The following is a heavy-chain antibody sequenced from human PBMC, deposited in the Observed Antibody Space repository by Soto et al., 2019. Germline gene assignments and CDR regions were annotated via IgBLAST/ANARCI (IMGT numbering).Heavy chain of an antibody. CDR2: INAANGDT. Sequence: GGSVKVSCTASGYPFPVYGRQWVRQAPGQRLEWMGWINAANGDTKYSPKSPGRVTITRDTSASTAYMQLRSLRSEDKAEYYCVRWHGSAFVIDWFYPWGQGTLVTVSS. CDR1: GYPFPVYG. V-gene: IGHV1-3*01. J-gene: IGHJ5*02. CDR3: VRWHGSAFVIDWFYP. D-gene: IGHD3-10*01.